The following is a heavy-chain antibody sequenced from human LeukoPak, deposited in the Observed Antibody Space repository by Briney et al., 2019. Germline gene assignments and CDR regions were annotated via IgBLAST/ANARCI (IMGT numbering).Heavy chain of an antibody. CDR1: GFTFSNYN. CDR3: ARDAVVSAAHSRRGAYYFDY. J-gene: IGHJ4*02. CDR2: ISNSSSTK. D-gene: IGHD2-2*01. V-gene: IGHV3-48*04. Sequence: SGGSLRLSCAVSGFTFSNYNINWVRQAPGKGLEWVSFISNSSSTKYYTDSVKGRFTISRDNAKNSLYLQMNSLRAEDTAVYFCARDAVVSAAHSRRGAYYFDYWGQGILVTVSS.